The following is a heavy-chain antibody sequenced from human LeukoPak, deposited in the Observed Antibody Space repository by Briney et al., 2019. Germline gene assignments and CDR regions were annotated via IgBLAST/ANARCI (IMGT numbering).Heavy chain of an antibody. D-gene: IGHD3-10*01. Sequence: PGGSLRLSCAASGFTFSSYSMNWVRQAPGKGLEWVSAISGSGGSAYYADSVKGRFTISRDNSKNTLYLQMNSLRAEDTAVYYCAKPPLGYGSGSYHAFDIWGQGTMVTVSS. J-gene: IGHJ3*02. CDR3: AKPPLGYGSGSYHAFDI. V-gene: IGHV3-23*01. CDR1: GFTFSSYS. CDR2: ISGSGGSA.